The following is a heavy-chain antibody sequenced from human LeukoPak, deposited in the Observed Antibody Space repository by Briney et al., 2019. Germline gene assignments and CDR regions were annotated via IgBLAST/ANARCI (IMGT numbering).Heavy chain of an antibody. J-gene: IGHJ4*02. CDR1: GLTFSSYS. D-gene: IGHD3-9*01. Sequence: GGSLRLSCAASGLTFSSYSMNWVRQAPGKGLEWVSAISGSAVTKHYADSVRGRFTISRDNSKDTLYLQMNNLRGEDTAAYYCVKARYFDWELNFDYWGQGALVTVSS. CDR3: VKARYFDWELNFDY. CDR2: ISGSAVTK. V-gene: IGHV3-23*01.